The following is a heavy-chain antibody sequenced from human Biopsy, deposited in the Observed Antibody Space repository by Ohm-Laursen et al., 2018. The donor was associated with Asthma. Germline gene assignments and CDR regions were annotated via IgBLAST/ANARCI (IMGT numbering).Heavy chain of an antibody. CDR1: GGTFNTYV. V-gene: IGHV1-69*13. J-gene: IGHJ4*02. D-gene: IGHD2-2*01. Sequence: ASVKVSCKSLGGTFNTYVIGWVRQAPGQGLEWMGGINSVFGTTNYPQKFQDIVTITADDSTSTVYMELSSLSSEDTAVYYCARKAGSCISRTCYSLDFWGQGTLVTVSS. CDR3: ARKAGSCISRTCYSLDF. CDR2: INSVFGTT.